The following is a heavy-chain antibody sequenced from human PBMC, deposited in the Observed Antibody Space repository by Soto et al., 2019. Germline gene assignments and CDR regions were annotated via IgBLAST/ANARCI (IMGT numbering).Heavy chain of an antibody. CDR2: ISSNSAYI. CDR3: SRDVVVGAKALNY. Sequence: PGGSLRLSCAASGFTFRMFTMNWFRQAPGKGLEWVSTISSNSAYIYYTDALRGRFTISRDNAKNSLHLQMNSLRVEDTAVYFCSRDVVVGAKALNYWGQGALVTVSS. J-gene: IGHJ4*02. V-gene: IGHV3-21*01. CDR1: GFTFRMFT. D-gene: IGHD2-15*01.